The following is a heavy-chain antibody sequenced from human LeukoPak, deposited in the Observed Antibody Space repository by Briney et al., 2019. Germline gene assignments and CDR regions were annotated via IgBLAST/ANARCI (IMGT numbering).Heavy chain of an antibody. CDR1: GFTFSSYW. V-gene: IGHV3-7*04. J-gene: IGHJ4*02. Sequence: AGGSLRLSCAASGFTFSSYWMSWIRQAPGKGREWVANIKEDGSDKNYVDSVRGRFTISRDNAKNALYLQMNSLRAEDTAVYYCGREVPGGTTSLDCWGQGTVVTVSP. D-gene: IGHD1-7*01. CDR2: IKEDGSDK. CDR3: GREVPGGTTSLDC.